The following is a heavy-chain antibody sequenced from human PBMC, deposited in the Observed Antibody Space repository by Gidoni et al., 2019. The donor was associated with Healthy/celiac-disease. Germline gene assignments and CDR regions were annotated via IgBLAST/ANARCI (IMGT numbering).Heavy chain of an antibody. Sequence: QVQLVQSGAEVKKPGASVKVSCKASGYTLTGYYMLWVRQAPGQGLEWIGRINPNSGGTNYAQKFQGKFTMTRDTSISTAYMELSRLRSDDTAVYYCAREVVVAANELDYWGQGTLVTVSS. CDR2: INPNSGGT. V-gene: IGHV1-2*06. D-gene: IGHD2-15*01. CDR3: AREVVVAANELDY. CDR1: GYTLTGYY. J-gene: IGHJ4*02.